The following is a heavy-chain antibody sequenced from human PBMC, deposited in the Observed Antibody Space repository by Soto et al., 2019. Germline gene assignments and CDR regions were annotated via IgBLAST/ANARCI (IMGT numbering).Heavy chain of an antibody. V-gene: IGHV3-23*01. CDR1: ECTCSSYA. Sequence: QARWALRLSSAASECTCSSYAMSWFRQAPGKGLEWVSAISGSGGSTYYADSVKGRFTISRDNSKNTLYLQMNSLRAEDTAVYYCAKGRCSGGSCLPIFDYWGQGTLVTVSS. D-gene: IGHD2-15*01. CDR3: AKGRCSGGSCLPIFDY. J-gene: IGHJ4*02. CDR2: ISGSGGST.